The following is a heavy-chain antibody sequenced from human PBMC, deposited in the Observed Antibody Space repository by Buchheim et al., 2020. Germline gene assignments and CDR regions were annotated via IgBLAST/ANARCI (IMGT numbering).Heavy chain of an antibody. CDR3: ARAPSDCSGGSCYSYHFDY. J-gene: IGHJ4*02. CDR1: GYTFTRYY. Sequence: QVQLVQSGAEVKKPGASVKVSCKASGYTFTRYYMHWVRQAPGQGLEWMGIINPSDASTSYAQKFQGRVTMTRDTSTSPVYMEVSSLRSEDTAVYYCARAPSDCSGGSCYSYHFDYWGQGTL. CDR2: INPSDAST. V-gene: IGHV1-46*01. D-gene: IGHD2-15*01.